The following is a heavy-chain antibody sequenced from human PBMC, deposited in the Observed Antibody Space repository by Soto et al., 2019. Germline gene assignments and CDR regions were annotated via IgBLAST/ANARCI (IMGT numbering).Heavy chain of an antibody. Sequence: EVQLVESGGGLVQPGGSLRLSCAASGFTVSSNYMSWVRQALGKGLEWVSVIYSGGSTYHADSVKGRFTISRDNCKNTLYLQMNSLRAEDTAVYYCARDATMTSDAFDIWGQGTMVTVSS. CDR2: IYSGGST. D-gene: IGHD2-21*02. CDR1: GFTVSSNY. J-gene: IGHJ3*02. CDR3: ARDATMTSDAFDI. V-gene: IGHV3-66*01.